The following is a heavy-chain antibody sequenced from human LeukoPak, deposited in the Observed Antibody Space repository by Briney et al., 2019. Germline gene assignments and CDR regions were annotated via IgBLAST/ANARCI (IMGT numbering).Heavy chain of an antibody. V-gene: IGHV4-59*01. J-gene: IGHJ2*01. CDR2: IYYSGGT. Sequence: SETLSLTCTVSGGSISSYYWSWIRQPPGKGLEWIGYIYYSGGTNYNPSLKSRVTISVDTSKNQFSLKLSSVTAADTAVYYCARAEGITIFGVVRPGYFDLWGRGTLVTVSS. CDR3: ARAEGITIFGVVRPGYFDL. CDR1: GGSISSYY. D-gene: IGHD3-3*01.